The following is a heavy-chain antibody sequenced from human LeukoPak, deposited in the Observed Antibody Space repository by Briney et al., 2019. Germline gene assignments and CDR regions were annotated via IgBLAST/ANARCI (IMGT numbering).Heavy chain of an antibody. J-gene: IGHJ3*02. CDR2: ISYDGSNK. D-gene: IGHD6-13*01. Sequence: GGSLRLSCAASGFTFSSYAMHWVRQAPGKGLEWVAVISYDGSNKYYADSAKGRFTISRDNSKNTLYLQMNSLRAEDTAVYYCARARLAAAKWYDAFDIWGQGTMVTVCS. CDR1: GFTFSSYA. V-gene: IGHV3-30-3*01. CDR3: ARARLAAAKWYDAFDI.